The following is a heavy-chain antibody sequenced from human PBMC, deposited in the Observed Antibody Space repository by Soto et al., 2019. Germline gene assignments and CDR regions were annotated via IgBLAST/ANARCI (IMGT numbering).Heavy chain of an antibody. J-gene: IGHJ6*02. D-gene: IGHD4-4*01. CDR2: IYHSGST. V-gene: IGHV4-4*02. Sequence: SETLSLTSAVSGGSISSSNWWSWVRQPPGKGLEWIGEIYHSGSTNYNPSLKSRVTISVDKSKNQFSLKRSSVTAADTAVYYCARQSYSNYDYYYYGMDVWGQGTTVTVSS. CDR1: GGSISSSNW. CDR3: ARQSYSNYDYYYYGMDV.